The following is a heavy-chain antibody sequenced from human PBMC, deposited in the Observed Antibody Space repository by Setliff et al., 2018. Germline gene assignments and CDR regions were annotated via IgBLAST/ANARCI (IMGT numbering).Heavy chain of an antibody. J-gene: IGHJ6*02. V-gene: IGHV4-59*01. Sequence: SETLSLTCNVSGVSISSYYWSWIRQPPGKGLESIGYIQKSGGTNYNPALKSRVTISVDTSTNQFSLKLRSVTAADTATYYCARFRVSSGGYNYYAMDVWGQGTTVTVSS. CDR3: ARFRVSSGGYNYYAMDV. CDR2: IQKSGGT. CDR1: GVSISSYY. D-gene: IGHD1-26*01.